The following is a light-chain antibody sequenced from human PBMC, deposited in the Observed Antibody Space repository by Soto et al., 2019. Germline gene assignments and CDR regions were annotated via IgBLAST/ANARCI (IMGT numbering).Light chain of an antibody. CDR3: AAWDDSLNGFYV. V-gene: IGLV1-44*01. CDR1: SSNIGSNT. Sequence: QSVLTQPPSASGTPGQRVTISCSGSSSNIGSNTVNWYQQLPGTAPKLLIYSNNQRPSGVPDRFSGSKSSTSASLAISELQSEDEADYYCAAWDDSLNGFYVFGTGTKVTVL. J-gene: IGLJ1*01. CDR2: SNN.